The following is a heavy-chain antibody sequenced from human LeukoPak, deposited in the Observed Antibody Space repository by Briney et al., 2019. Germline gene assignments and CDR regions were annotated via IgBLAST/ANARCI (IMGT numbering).Heavy chain of an antibody. J-gene: IGHJ4*02. CDR3: ARGRSSGWYNNYFDY. V-gene: IGHV4-34*01. CDR1: GGSFSGYY. D-gene: IGHD6-19*01. CDR2: INHSEST. Sequence: SETLSLTCAVYGGSFSGYYWSWIRQPPGKGLEWIGEINHSESTNYNPSLKSRVTISVDTSKNQFSLKLSSVTAADTAVYYCARGRSSGWYNNYFDYWGQGTLVTVSS.